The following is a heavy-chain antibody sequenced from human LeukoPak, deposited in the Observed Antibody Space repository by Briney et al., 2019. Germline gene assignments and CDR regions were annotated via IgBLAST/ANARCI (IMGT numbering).Heavy chain of an antibody. J-gene: IGHJ3*02. CDR1: GYTFTGYY. CDR2: INPNSGGT. Sequence: ASVKVSCKASGYTFTGYYMHWVRRAPGQGLEWMGWINPNSGGTNYAQKFQGRVTMTRDTSISTAYMELSRLRSDDTAVYYCARTDQAYCGGDCYRGAFDIWGQGTMVTVSS. V-gene: IGHV1-2*02. CDR3: ARTDQAYCGGDCYRGAFDI. D-gene: IGHD2-21*02.